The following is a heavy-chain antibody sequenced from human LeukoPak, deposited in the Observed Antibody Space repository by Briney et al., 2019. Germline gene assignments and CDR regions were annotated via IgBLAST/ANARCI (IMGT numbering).Heavy chain of an antibody. J-gene: IGHJ4*02. V-gene: IGHV3-11*01. D-gene: IGHD2-21*01. Sequence: GGPLRLSCAASIFTFSDYYVSCIRDAPGKALEGVSFISSSCSTTYYADSGKGRFTISRDNAKNSLYLQMNSLRAEDTAVYYCASGGDWWLLPVDYWGQGTLVTVSS. CDR1: IFTFSDYY. CDR3: ASGGDWWLLPVDY. CDR2: ISSSCSTT.